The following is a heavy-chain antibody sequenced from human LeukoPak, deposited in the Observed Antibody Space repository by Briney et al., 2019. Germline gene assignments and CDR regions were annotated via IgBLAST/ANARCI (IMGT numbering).Heavy chain of an antibody. CDR2: IIPILGIA. J-gene: IGHJ6*02. Sequence: SVKVSCKASGYTFIDYFMHWVRQAPGQGLEWMGRIIPILGIANYAQKFQGRVTITADKSTSTAYMELSSLRSEDTAVYYCARVRSRGYYDSSGYLLYGMDVWGQGTTVTVSS. V-gene: IGHV1-69*04. CDR1: GYTFIDYF. D-gene: IGHD3-22*01. CDR3: ARVRSRGYYDSSGYLLYGMDV.